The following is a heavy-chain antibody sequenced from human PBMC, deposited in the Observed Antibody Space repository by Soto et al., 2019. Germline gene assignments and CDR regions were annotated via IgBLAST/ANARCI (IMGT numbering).Heavy chain of an antibody. Sequence: SVTVSCKASVGTFSSYAISWVRQAPGQGLEGMGGIIPISDTTNYAQKFQGRATITADESTSTAYMELSSLRSEDTAVYYCARSHGSSSSSESHYYYYYYMDVWGKGTTVTVSS. V-gene: IGHV1-69*13. CDR3: ARSHGSSSSSESHYYYYYYMDV. D-gene: IGHD6-13*01. CDR1: VGTFSSYA. J-gene: IGHJ6*03. CDR2: IIPISDTT.